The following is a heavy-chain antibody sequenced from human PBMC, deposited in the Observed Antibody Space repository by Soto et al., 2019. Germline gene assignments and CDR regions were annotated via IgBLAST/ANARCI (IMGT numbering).Heavy chain of an antibody. Sequence: GGSLRLSCAASGFIFSNYAMGWVRQAPGKGLEWVSGISGSGGRTYYADSVKGRFTISRDKSKNTLFLQMNSLRGDDTAVYYCAKIAEAVAGTVYGYWGQGTPVTVSS. CDR3: AKIAEAVAGTVYGY. D-gene: IGHD6-19*01. J-gene: IGHJ4*02. CDR2: ISGSGGRT. V-gene: IGHV3-23*01. CDR1: GFIFSNYA.